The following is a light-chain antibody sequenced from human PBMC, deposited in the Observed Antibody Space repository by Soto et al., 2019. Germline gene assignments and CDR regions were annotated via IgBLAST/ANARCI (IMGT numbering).Light chain of an antibody. J-gene: IGKJ2*01. CDR1: QSVSSN. V-gene: IGKV3-15*01. Sequence: EIVMTQSPATLSVSPGERATLSCRASQSVSSNLAWYQQKPGQAPRLLIYGASTMATGITARFSGSCSGTEVSLTISSLQSADFAVYDCQQDNNWPPVTFGKGTKLEIK. CDR2: GAS. CDR3: QQDNNWPPVT.